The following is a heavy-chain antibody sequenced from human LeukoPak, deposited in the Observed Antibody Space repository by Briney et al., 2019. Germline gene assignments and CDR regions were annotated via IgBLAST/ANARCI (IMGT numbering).Heavy chain of an antibody. CDR2: IGPTGTDR. Sequence: TGGSLRLSCAASGFTFSSCGFNWVRQAPGKGLEWVSSIGPTGTDRYYADSVRGRFTISRDNAKNSMYLQMDSLRDEDTAVYYCATEIIGRPYDYWGQGTLLTVSS. J-gene: IGHJ4*02. CDR3: ATEIIGRPYDY. V-gene: IGHV3-21*01. CDR1: GFTFSSCG.